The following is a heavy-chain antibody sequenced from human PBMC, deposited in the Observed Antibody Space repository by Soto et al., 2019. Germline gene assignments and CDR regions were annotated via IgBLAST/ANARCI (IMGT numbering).Heavy chain of an antibody. CDR2: IYYSGST. CDR3: ARGIXGWYQGRYYYGMDV. V-gene: IGHV4-61*01. Sequence: SETLSLTCTVSGGSVSSGSYYWSWIRQPPGKGLEWIGYIYYSGSTNYNPSLKSRVTISVDTSKNQFSLKLSSVTAADTAVYYCARGIXGWYQGRYYYGMDVWGQGTTVTVSS. J-gene: IGHJ6*02. D-gene: IGHD6-19*01. CDR1: GGSVSSGSYY.